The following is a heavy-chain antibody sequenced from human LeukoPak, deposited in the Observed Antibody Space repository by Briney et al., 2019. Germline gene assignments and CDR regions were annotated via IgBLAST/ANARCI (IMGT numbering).Heavy chain of an antibody. CDR3: TRGDYGAYGYDAFDI. CDR2: INSDGSST. Sequence: PGGSLRLSCAASGFTFRNYWMHWVRQAPGKGLVWVSRINSDGSSTSYADSVEGRFTISRDNAKNTLYLQMNSLRAEDMAMYYCTRGDYGAYGYDAFDIWGQGTMVTVSS. CDR1: GFTFRNYW. V-gene: IGHV3-74*01. D-gene: IGHD4-17*01. J-gene: IGHJ3*02.